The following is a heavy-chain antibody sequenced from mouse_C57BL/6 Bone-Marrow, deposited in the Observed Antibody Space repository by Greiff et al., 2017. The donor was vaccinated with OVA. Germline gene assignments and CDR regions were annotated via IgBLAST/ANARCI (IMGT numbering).Heavy chain of an antibody. J-gene: IGHJ2*01. Sequence: EVKLQESGAELVRPGASVKLSCTASGINIKDDYMHWVKQRPEQGLEWIGWIDPENGDTEYASKFQGKATITVYTSSNTAYLQLSSLTSEDTAVYYCDGYYYWGQGTTLTVSS. CDR3: DGYYY. D-gene: IGHD2-3*01. V-gene: IGHV14-4*01. CDR2: IDPENGDT. CDR1: GINIKDDY.